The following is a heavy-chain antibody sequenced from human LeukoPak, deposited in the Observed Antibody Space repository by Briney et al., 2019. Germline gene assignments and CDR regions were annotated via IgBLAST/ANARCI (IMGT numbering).Heavy chain of an antibody. CDR3: ARGLAGISSDY. D-gene: IGHD6-13*01. V-gene: IGHV3-33*01. J-gene: IGHJ4*02. Sequence: GGSLRLSCAASGFTFSSYGMHWVRQAPGKGLEWVAVIWYDGGNKYYADSVKGRFTISRDNSKNTLYLQMNSLRAEDTAVYYCARGLAGISSDYWGQGTLVTVSS. CDR2: IWYDGGNK. CDR1: GFTFSSYG.